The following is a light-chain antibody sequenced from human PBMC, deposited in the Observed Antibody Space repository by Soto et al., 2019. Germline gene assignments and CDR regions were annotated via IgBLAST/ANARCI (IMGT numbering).Light chain of an antibody. CDR1: QSVSSSY. Sequence: EIVITQSPGTLSLSPGERATLSCRASQSVSSSYLAWYQQKPGQAPRLLIYGASNRATGITDRFSGSGSGTDFTLTISSLEPEDFAVYYCQPRSNWPLTFGGGTKVDIK. CDR2: GAS. CDR3: QPRSNWPLT. J-gene: IGKJ4*01. V-gene: IGKV3D-20*02.